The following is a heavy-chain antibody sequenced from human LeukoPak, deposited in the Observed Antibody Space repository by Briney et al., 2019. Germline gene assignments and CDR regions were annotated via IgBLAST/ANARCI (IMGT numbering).Heavy chain of an antibody. D-gene: IGHD3/OR15-3a*01. J-gene: IGHJ5*02. CDR3: ARVGVDLWFDP. Sequence: ASVKVSCKASGYTFTGYYIHWVRRAPGQGLEWMGRINPNTGGTNYAQKCQGRVTMTRDTSISTAYMELSRLTSDDTAVYYCARVGVDLWFDPWGQGTLVTVSS. CDR2: INPNTGGT. CDR1: GYTFTGYY. V-gene: IGHV1-2*06.